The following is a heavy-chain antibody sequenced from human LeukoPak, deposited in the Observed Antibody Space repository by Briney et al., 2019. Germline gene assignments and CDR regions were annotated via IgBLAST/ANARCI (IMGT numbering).Heavy chain of an antibody. J-gene: IGHJ5*01. D-gene: IGHD2-15*01. Sequence: PGGSLRLSCAASGFTFSSSWMHWARQAPGKGLVWVSRINTDGSRTDHADSVKGRFTISRDNAKDTLYLQMSSLRAEDTAVYHCVRGFGGRTDSWGQGTEVTVST. CDR3: VRGFGGRTDS. V-gene: IGHV3-74*01. CDR2: INTDGSRT. CDR1: GFTFSSSW.